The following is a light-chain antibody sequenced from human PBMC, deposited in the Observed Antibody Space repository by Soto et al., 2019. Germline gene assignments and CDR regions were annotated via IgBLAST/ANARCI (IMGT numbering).Light chain of an antibody. CDR3: CSYAGDYMFV. J-gene: IGLJ1*01. CDR1: SSDIGAYHY. CDR2: EGT. Sequence: QSALTQTASVSGSPGQSITISCTGTSSDIGAYHYVSWYQQQPGKAPGLLIYEGTKRPSGVSDRFSGSKSDNTASLTISGLQAEDEGDYYCCSYAGDYMFVFGTGTKLTVL. V-gene: IGLV2-23*01.